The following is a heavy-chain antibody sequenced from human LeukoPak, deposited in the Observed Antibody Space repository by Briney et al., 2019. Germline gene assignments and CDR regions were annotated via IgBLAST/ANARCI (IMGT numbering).Heavy chain of an antibody. Sequence: PSETLSLTCAVSGSSIYIDYYWAWIRQPPGKGLEWIGSIHHSGTIYYNPSLKSRLTISVGTSENHFSLKLSSVTAADTALYYCASHSRVIVGAICAFDFWGQGTKVTVSS. D-gene: IGHD1-26*01. J-gene: IGHJ3*01. V-gene: IGHV4-38-2*01. CDR1: GSSIYIDYY. CDR3: ASHSRVIVGAICAFDF. CDR2: IHHSGTI.